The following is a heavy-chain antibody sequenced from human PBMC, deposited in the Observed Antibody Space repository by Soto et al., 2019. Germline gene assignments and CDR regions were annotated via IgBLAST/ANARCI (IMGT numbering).Heavy chain of an antibody. CDR2: ISYDGSNK. Sequence: LRLSCAASGFTFSSYGMHWVRQAPGKGLEWVAVISYDGSNKYYADSVKGRFTISRDNSKNTLYLQMNSLRAEDTAVYYCAKDDSYVEMATSTGFDYWGQGTLVTVSS. CDR3: AKDDSYVEMATSTGFDY. D-gene: IGHD5-12*01. V-gene: IGHV3-30*18. CDR1: GFTFSSYG. J-gene: IGHJ4*02.